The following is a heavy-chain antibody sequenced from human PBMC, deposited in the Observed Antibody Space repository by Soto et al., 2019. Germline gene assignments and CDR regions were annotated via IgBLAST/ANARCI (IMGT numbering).Heavy chain of an antibody. CDR2: IWYDGSDK. CDR1: GFTFSSYG. V-gene: IGHV3-33*01. J-gene: IGHJ4*02. D-gene: IGHD2-15*01. Sequence: QVQLVESGGGVVQPGRSLRLSCVASGFTFSSYGMHWVRQAPGKGLEWVAVIWYDGSDKYYADSVKGRFTISRDNSKNTLYLQMNSLRAEDSAVYYCARDRDVVVVAANFHYWGQGTVVTVSS. CDR3: ARDRDVVVVAANFHY.